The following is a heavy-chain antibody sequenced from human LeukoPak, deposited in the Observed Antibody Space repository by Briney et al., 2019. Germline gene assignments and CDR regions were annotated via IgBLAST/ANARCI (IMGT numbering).Heavy chain of an antibody. J-gene: IGHJ6*02. V-gene: IGHV1-8*01. CDR2: MNPNSGNT. Sequence: ASVKVSCKASGYTFTSYDINWVRQATGQGLEWMGWMNPNSGNTGYAQKFQGRVTMTRNTSISTAYMELSSLRSEDTAVYYCAGAGSGSYYNMYYYYYGMDVWGQGTTVTVSS. D-gene: IGHD3-10*01. CDR3: AGAGSGSYYNMYYYYYGMDV. CDR1: GYTFTSYD.